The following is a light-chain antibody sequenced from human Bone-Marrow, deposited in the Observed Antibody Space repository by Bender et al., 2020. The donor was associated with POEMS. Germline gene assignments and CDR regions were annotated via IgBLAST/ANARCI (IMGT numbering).Light chain of an antibody. CDR2: RDN. CDR1: SSNIENHY. J-gene: IGLJ1*01. V-gene: IGLV1-47*01. CDR3: NSYTSSSTYV. Sequence: HSLLTQPPSTSGTPGQRVTISCSGVSSNIENHYVYWYQQVPGTAPKLLVYRDNQRPSGVPDRFSGSKSGTSASLAVSGLRSEDEADYYCNSYTSSSTYVFGTGTKVTVL.